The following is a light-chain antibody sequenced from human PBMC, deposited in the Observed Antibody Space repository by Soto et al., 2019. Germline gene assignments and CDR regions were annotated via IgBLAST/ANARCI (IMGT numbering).Light chain of an antibody. CDR2: EVN. V-gene: IGLV2-14*01. CDR1: NSDIGAYNY. J-gene: IGLJ1*01. Sequence: QSVLTQPASVSGSPGQSITLSCTGTNSDIGAYNYVSWFQQHPGKAPKLIISEVNNRPSGVSNRFSGSKSGNTASLTISGLQAEDEAEYYCSSYTNINTRACVFGTGTKVTVL. CDR3: SSYTNINTRACV.